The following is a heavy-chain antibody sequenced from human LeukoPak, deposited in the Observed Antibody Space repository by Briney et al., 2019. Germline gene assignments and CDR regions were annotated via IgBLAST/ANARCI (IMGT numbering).Heavy chain of an antibody. D-gene: IGHD6-13*01. CDR1: GLSLNNYA. CDR3: AKDSSSWYEVGVD. V-gene: IGHV3-23*01. CDR2: SSSSDDGK. Sequence: GGSLRLSCTASGLSLNNYAMSWVRQVPGKGLEWVSASSSSDDGKWYAESVRGRFTISRDTSKNTVYLQMNSLRAEDTALYYCAKDSSSWYEVGVDWGQGTLVTVSS. J-gene: IGHJ4*02.